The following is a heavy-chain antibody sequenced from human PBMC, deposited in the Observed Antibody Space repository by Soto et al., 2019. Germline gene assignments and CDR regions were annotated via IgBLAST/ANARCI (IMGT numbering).Heavy chain of an antibody. D-gene: IGHD3-10*01. Sequence: SETLSLTCAVSGFSISSGFYWGWIRQPPGKGLEWIGNIYHSGSTYYNPSLKSRVTISADTSKNQLSLKLSSVTAADTAVYYCARITMVRGVTLFYYYYGMDVWGQGTTVTVSS. V-gene: IGHV4-38-2*01. CDR1: GFSISSGFY. CDR2: IYHSGST. CDR3: ARITMVRGVTLFYYYYGMDV. J-gene: IGHJ6*02.